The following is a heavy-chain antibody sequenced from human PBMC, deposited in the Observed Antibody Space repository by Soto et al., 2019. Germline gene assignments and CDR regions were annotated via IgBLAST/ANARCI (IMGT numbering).Heavy chain of an antibody. CDR1: GFTFSNYI. Sequence: PGGSLRLSCAASGFTFSNYIMNWVRQAPGKGLEWVSSIGPSTSYIYYAESVKGRFTISRDNAMNALYLQMNSLRAEDTAVYYCARKGFGAYGAMDVWGQGTTVTVSS. CDR3: ARKGFGAYGAMDV. D-gene: IGHD4-17*01. V-gene: IGHV3-21*01. CDR2: IGPSTSYI. J-gene: IGHJ6*02.